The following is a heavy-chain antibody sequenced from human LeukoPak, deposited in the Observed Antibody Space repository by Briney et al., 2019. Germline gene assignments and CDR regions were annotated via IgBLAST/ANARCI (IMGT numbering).Heavy chain of an antibody. CDR2: IYSGGST. CDR3: ARASRRSIVEGPFDY. J-gene: IGHJ4*02. Sequence: SGGSLRLSCAASGFTVSSNYMSWVRQAPGKGLEWVSVIYSGGSTYYADSVKGRFTIPRDNSKNTLYLLMNSLRAEDTAVYYCARASRRSIVEGPFDYWGQGTLVTVSS. D-gene: IGHD3-22*01. V-gene: IGHV3-66*01. CDR1: GFTVSSNY.